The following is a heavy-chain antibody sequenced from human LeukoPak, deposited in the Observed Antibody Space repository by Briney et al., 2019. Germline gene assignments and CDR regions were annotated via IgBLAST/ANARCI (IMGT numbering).Heavy chain of an antibody. Sequence: ASAKVSCKTSGYTFTTYSTSWVRQAPGQGLEWMGWINADNGNTKPAQTSKGRVTMTTDTTTRTAYMEMRSLGFDDTALYYCARDADGSGTRLDYWGQGTLVTVSS. J-gene: IGHJ4*02. D-gene: IGHD3-10*01. CDR2: INADNGNT. CDR1: GYTFTTYS. CDR3: ARDADGSGTRLDY. V-gene: IGHV1-18*01.